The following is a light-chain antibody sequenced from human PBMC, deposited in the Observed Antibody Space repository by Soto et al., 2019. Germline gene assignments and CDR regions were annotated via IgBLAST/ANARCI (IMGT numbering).Light chain of an antibody. Sequence: EIVMTQSPATLSVSPGERATLSCRASQSVSSNLAWYQQKPGQAPRLLIYGASTRATGIPARFSGSGSGAEFTLPISSLQSEDFAVYYCQQYNNWPPWPFGQGTKVEIK. J-gene: IGKJ1*01. CDR2: GAS. V-gene: IGKV3-15*01. CDR3: QQYNNWPPWP. CDR1: QSVSSN.